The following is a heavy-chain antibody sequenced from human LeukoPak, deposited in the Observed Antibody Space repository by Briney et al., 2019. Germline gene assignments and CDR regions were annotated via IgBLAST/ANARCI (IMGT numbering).Heavy chain of an antibody. D-gene: IGHD3-16*02. Sequence: ASVKVSCKASGYTFTSYGISWVRQAPGQGLEWMGWISAYNGNTNYAQKLQGRVTMTTDTSTSTAYMELRSLRSDDTAVYYCASSSNYDYVWGSYRFDYWGQGTLVTVSS. CDR2: ISAYNGNT. CDR1: GYTFTSYG. J-gene: IGHJ4*02. V-gene: IGHV1-18*01. CDR3: ASSSNYDYVWGSYRFDY.